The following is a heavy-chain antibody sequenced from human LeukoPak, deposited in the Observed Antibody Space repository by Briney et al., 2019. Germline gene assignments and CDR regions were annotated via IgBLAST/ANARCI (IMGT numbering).Heavy chain of an antibody. CDR2: IYYSGNT. J-gene: IGHJ4*02. D-gene: IGHD3-10*02. V-gene: IGHV4-59*01. Sequence: SETLSLXCTVPGGSISPYYWSWIRQPPGKGLEWLGYIYYSGNTDYNPSLKSRVAISVDTSKNQFSLKLSSVTAADTAVYYCARSTGTTMFIDYWGQGTLVTVSS. CDR3: ARSTGTTMFIDY. CDR1: GGSISPYY.